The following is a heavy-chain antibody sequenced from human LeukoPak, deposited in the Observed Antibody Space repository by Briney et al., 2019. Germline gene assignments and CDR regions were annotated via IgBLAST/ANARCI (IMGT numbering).Heavy chain of an antibody. CDR2: IYSGGST. Sequence: GGSLRLSCSASGFTDSSNYMSWVRQAPGKGLEWVSVIYSGGSTYYADSVKSRFTISRDNSKNTLYLQMNSLRAEDTAVYYFARVSSSWTYYFDYWGQVTLVTVSS. D-gene: IGHD6-13*01. J-gene: IGHJ4*02. CDR1: GFTDSSNY. CDR3: ARVSSSWTYYFDY. V-gene: IGHV3-66*01.